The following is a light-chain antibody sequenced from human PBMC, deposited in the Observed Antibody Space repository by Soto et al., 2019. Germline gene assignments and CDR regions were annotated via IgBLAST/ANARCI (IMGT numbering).Light chain of an antibody. V-gene: IGLV1-51*02. Sequence: QSVLTQPPSVSAAPGQKVTISCSGSSSNIGSDYVSWYQQLPGAAPKLLIHENYKRASGIPDRFSGSKSGTSATLDITGLQTGDEADYYCAAWDKSLTGGVFGGGTKLTVL. J-gene: IGLJ2*01. CDR2: ENY. CDR3: AAWDKSLTGGV. CDR1: SSNIGSDY.